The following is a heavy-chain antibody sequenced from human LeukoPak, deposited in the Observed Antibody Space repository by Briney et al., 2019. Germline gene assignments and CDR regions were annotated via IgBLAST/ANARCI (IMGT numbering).Heavy chain of an antibody. CDR2: ISYDGSNK. CDR3: ARDYGDYCFDY. V-gene: IGHV3-30-3*01. J-gene: IGHJ4*02. CDR1: GFTFSSCA. D-gene: IGHD4-17*01. Sequence: GGSLRLSCAASGFTFSSCAMHWVRQAPGKGLEWVAVISYDGSNKYYADSVKGRFTISRDNSKNTLYLQMNSLRAEDTAVYYCARDYGDYCFDYWGQGTLVTVSS.